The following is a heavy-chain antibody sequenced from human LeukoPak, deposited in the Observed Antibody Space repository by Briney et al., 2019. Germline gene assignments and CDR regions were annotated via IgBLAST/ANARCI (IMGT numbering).Heavy chain of an antibody. J-gene: IGHJ3*02. CDR3: AKVKGLYYDILTGYYRGDAFDI. D-gene: IGHD3-9*01. CDR2: ISGSGGST. CDR1: GFTFSSYA. V-gene: IGHV3-23*01. Sequence: GGSLRLSCAASGFTFSSYAMSWVRQAPGKGLEWVSAISGSGGSTYYADSVKGRFTISRDNSKNTLYLQMISLRAEDTAVYYCAKVKGLYYDILTGYYRGDAFDIWGQGTMVTVSS.